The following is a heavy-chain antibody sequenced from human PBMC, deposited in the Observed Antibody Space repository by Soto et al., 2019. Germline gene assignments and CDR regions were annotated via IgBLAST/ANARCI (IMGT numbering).Heavy chain of an antibody. Sequence: GGSLRLSCAASGFTFSSYGMHWVRQAPGKGLEWVAVISYDGSNKYYADSVKGRFTISRDNSKNTLYLQMNSLRAEDTAVYYCAKDLLLRLGELSLYIDYWGQGTLVTVSS. CDR2: ISYDGSNK. V-gene: IGHV3-30*18. J-gene: IGHJ4*02. CDR1: GFTFSSYG. CDR3: AKDLLLRLGELSLYIDY. D-gene: IGHD3-16*02.